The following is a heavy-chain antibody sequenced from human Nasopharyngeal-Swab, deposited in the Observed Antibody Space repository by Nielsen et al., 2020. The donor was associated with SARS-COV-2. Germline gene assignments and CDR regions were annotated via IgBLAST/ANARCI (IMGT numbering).Heavy chain of an antibody. D-gene: IGHD3-3*01. V-gene: IGHV3-30*02. CDR1: GFTFSSYG. J-gene: IGHJ4*02. CDR3: AKEGIYDFWSGPQGPFDY. CDR2: IWYDGSNK. Sequence: GESLKISCAASGFTFSSYGMHWVRQAPGKGLEWVAVIWYDGSNKYYADSVKGRFTISRDNSKNTLYLQMNSLRAEDTAVYYCAKEGIYDFWSGPQGPFDYWGQGTLVTVSS.